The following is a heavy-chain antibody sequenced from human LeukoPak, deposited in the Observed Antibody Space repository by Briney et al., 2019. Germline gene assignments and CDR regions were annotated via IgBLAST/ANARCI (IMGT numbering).Heavy chain of an antibody. CDR3: ARDSYPIQLWLIAAY. J-gene: IGHJ4*02. CDR1: GFTLSSYE. V-gene: IGHV3-23*01. CDR2: IDYSGGST. Sequence: GGSLRLSCTASGFTLSSYEMSWIRQAPGKGLEWVSSIDYSGGSTYYADSVKGQFTISRDNSKNTLYLQMNSLRAEDTAVYYCARDSYPIQLWLIAAYWGQGTLVTVSS. D-gene: IGHD5-18*01.